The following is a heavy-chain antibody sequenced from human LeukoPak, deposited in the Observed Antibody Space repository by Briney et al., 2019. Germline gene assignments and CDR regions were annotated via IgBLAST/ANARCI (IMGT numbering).Heavy chain of an antibody. Sequence: GGSLRLSCAASGFTFTSYNMNWVRQAPGKGLEWVSSITSSSIIYYADSVKGRFTLSRDNSKNTLYLQMSSLRTEDTAVYYCARAGGQLVHGFGYFEYWGQGTLVTVSS. CDR1: GFTFTSYN. J-gene: IGHJ4*02. CDR2: ITSSSII. CDR3: ARAGGQLVHGFGYFEY. D-gene: IGHD1-1*01. V-gene: IGHV3-69-1*01.